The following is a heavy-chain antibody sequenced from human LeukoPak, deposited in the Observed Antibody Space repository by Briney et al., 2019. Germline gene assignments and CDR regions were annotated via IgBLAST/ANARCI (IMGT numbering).Heavy chain of an antibody. CDR2: TYYRSKWYN. Sequence: SQTLPLSCAISGDGVSSNSATWNWIRQSPSRGLEWLGRTYYRSKWYNDYAVSVKSRITINPDTSKNQFSLQLNSVTPEDTAVYYCARVGHPWGIEDAFDIWGQGTMVTVSS. CDR3: ARVGHPWGIEDAFDI. J-gene: IGHJ3*02. V-gene: IGHV6-1*01. D-gene: IGHD3-16*01. CDR1: GDGVSSNSAT.